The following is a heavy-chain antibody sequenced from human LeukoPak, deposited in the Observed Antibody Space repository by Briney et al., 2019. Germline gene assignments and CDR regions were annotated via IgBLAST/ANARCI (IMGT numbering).Heavy chain of an antibody. CDR2: IYHSGST. V-gene: IGHV4-30-2*01. CDR3: ARMTLATMDAFDI. D-gene: IGHD5-24*01. Sequence: SQTLSLTCAVSGGSISNGGYSWSWIRQPPGKGLEWIGYIYHSGSTYYNPSLKSRVTISVDRSKNRFSLKLSSVTAADTAVYYCARMTLATMDAFDIWGQGTMVTVSS. CDR1: GGSISNGGYS. J-gene: IGHJ3*02.